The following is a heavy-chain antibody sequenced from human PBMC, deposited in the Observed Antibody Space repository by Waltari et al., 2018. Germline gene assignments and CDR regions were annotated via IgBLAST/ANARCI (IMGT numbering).Heavy chain of an antibody. J-gene: IGHJ5*02. CDR2: IYYSGNT. CDR3: VRHWKRNGYRFDP. Sequence: QLQLQESGPTLVKPSETLSLTCTVSGGSISRSSYYWGWMRQSPGKGLEWIGSIYYSGNTYYNPTLESRVTISGDTSKNQFSLKLSSVTAADTAVYYCVRHWKRNGYRFDPWGQGTLVTVSS. V-gene: IGHV4-39*01. D-gene: IGHD5-12*01. CDR1: GGSISRSSYY.